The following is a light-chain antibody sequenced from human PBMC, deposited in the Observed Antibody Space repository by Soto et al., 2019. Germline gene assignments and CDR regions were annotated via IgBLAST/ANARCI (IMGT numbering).Light chain of an antibody. V-gene: IGLV2-14*01. Sequence: QSVLTQPASVSGSPGQSITISCTGTSSDVGGYNYVSWYQQHPGKAPKFLISEVSNRPSGVSNRFSASKSGNTASLTISGLQAEDEADYYCSSYTSSSTLVFGTGTKLTVL. CDR2: EVS. CDR1: SSDVGGYNY. CDR3: SSYTSSSTLV. J-gene: IGLJ1*01.